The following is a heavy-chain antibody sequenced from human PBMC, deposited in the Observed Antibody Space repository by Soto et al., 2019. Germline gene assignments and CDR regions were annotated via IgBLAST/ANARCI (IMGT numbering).Heavy chain of an antibody. J-gene: IGHJ4*02. V-gene: IGHV4-31*03. CDR3: ARGETDAGGQYDY. CDR1: GGSISSGGYY. CDR2: IYYSGST. Sequence: SETLSLTCTLSGGSISSGGYYWSWIRQHPGKGLEWIGYIYYSGSTYYNPSLKSRVTISVDTSKNQFSLKLSSVTAADTAVYYCARGETDAGGQYDYWGQGTLVTVSS. D-gene: IGHD3-16*01.